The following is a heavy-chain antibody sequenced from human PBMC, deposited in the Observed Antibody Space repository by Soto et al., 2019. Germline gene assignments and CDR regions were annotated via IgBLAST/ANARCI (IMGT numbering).Heavy chain of an antibody. CDR3: AKAGTICGVVMSNWFDP. CDR1: GFTFSSYA. Sequence: EVQLLESGGGLVQPGGSLRLSCAASGFTFSSYAMSWVRQAPGKGLEWVSTINGNDGSTYYADSVKGRFTISRDNSKNTLYLQMNSLRVEDTAVYYCAKAGTICGVVMSNWFDPWGQGTLVTVSS. D-gene: IGHD3-3*01. J-gene: IGHJ5*02. V-gene: IGHV3-23*01. CDR2: INGNDGST.